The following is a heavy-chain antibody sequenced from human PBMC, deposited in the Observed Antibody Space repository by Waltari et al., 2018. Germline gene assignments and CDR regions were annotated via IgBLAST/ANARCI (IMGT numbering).Heavy chain of an antibody. CDR1: GFTVSTNY. J-gene: IGHJ6*02. V-gene: IGHV3-53*01. Sequence: EVQLVESGGGLIQPGGSLRLSCAVSGFTVSTNYMSWVRQAPGKGVGWVAVIYTGGDTYYAESVKGRFSISRDNAKNTLYLQMNSLRVEDTAIYYCARGWIGTTSLGHDGMDVWGQGTTVTVSS. D-gene: IGHD4-17*01. CDR2: IYTGGDT. CDR3: ARGWIGTTSLGHDGMDV.